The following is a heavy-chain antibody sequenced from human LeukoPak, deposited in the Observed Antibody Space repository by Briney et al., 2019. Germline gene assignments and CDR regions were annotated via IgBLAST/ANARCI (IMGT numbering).Heavy chain of an antibody. CDR3: ARPYYYDSRIDP. CDR1: GGSISSGDYY. J-gene: IGHJ5*02. Sequence: SGTLFLTCTVSGGSISSGDYYWSWIRQPPGKGLEWIAYMYYSGSTYYNPSLKSRVTMSADTSKNQLSLKLSSVTAADTAVYYCARPYYYDSRIDPWGQGILVTVSS. CDR2: MYYSGST. D-gene: IGHD3-22*01. V-gene: IGHV4-30-4*01.